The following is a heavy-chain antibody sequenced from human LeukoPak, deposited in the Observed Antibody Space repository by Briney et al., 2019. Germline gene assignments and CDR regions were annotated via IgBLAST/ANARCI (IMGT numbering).Heavy chain of an antibody. CDR3: AGAPRRKYYDSSGPYYFDY. CDR1: GGSISSYY. Sequence: PSETLSLTCTVSGGSISSYYWSWIRQPPGKGLEWIGYIYYSGSTNYNPSLKSRVTISVDTSKNQFSLKLSSVTAADTAVYYCAGAPRRKYYDSSGPYYFDYWGQGTLVTVSS. CDR2: IYYSGST. V-gene: IGHV4-59*01. D-gene: IGHD3-22*01. J-gene: IGHJ4*02.